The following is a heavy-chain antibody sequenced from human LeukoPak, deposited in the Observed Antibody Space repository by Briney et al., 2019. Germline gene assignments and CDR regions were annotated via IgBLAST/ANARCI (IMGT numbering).Heavy chain of an antibody. Sequence: PGGSLRLSCAASGFTFSSYAMHWVRQAPGKGLEWVAVISYDGSNKYYADSVKGRFTISRDNSKNTLYLQMNSLRAEDTAVYYCAKAFMGPSAPLDDYWGQGTLVTVSS. J-gene: IGHJ4*02. CDR1: GFTFSSYA. CDR2: ISYDGSNK. D-gene: IGHD1-26*01. CDR3: AKAFMGPSAPLDDY. V-gene: IGHV3-30*04.